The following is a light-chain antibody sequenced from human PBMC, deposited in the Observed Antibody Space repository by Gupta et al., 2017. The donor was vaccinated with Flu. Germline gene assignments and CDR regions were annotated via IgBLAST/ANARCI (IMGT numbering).Light chain of an antibody. CDR1: SSNVGTYNY. Sequence: QSALTQPASVSGSPGQSITIFYTGTSSNVGTYNYVSWYQHHPGKVPKVIISEVSHRPSGVSNRFSGSKSGNTASLTISGLQAEDEADYYCSSYTGSSDSVVFGGGTKLTVL. V-gene: IGLV2-14*01. CDR2: EVS. J-gene: IGLJ2*01. CDR3: SSYTGSSDSVV.